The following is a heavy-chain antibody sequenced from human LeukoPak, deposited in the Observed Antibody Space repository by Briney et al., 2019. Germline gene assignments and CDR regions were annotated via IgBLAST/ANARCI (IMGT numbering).Heavy chain of an antibody. J-gene: IGHJ6*02. CDR1: GYTFNNYA. D-gene: IGHD5-18*01. V-gene: IGHV7-4-1*02. Sequence: ASVKVSCKSSGYTFNNYAMNWVRQAPGQGLEWMGWINTNTGNPTYAQGFTGRFVFSSDTSVSTAYLQISSLKAEDTAVYYCARVAVDTAMVLDYYYGMDVWGQGTTVTVSS. CDR2: INTNTGNP. CDR3: ARVAVDTAMVLDYYYGMDV.